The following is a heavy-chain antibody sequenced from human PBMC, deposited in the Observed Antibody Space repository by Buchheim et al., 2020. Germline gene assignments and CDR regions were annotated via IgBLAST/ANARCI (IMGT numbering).Heavy chain of an antibody. CDR1: GGSISSYY. J-gene: IGHJ6*02. D-gene: IGHD6-19*01. Sequence: QVQLQESGPGLVKPSETLSLTSTVSGGSISSYYWSWIRQPPGKGLEWIGYIYYSGSTNYNPSLKSPVTISVDTSKNPFYLNLSAVTAADTAVYYCARQGQWLVYGMDVWGQGTT. CDR3: ARQGQWLVYGMDV. CDR2: IYYSGST. V-gene: IGHV4-59*08.